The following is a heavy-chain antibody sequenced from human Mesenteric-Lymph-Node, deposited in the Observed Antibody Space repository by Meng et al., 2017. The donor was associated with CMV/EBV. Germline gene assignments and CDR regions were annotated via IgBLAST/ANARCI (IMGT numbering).Heavy chain of an antibody. J-gene: IGHJ6*02. D-gene: IGHD1-7*01. Sequence: GESLKISCAASGFTFSSYSMNWVRQAPGKGLEWVSSISSSSSYIYYADSVKGRFTISRDNAKNSLYLQMNGLRPEDTALYYCAKDISPVGGTTGFHGMDVWGQGTTVTVSS. CDR3: AKDISPVGGTTGFHGMDV. V-gene: IGHV3-21*04. CDR1: GFTFSSYS. CDR2: ISSSSSYI.